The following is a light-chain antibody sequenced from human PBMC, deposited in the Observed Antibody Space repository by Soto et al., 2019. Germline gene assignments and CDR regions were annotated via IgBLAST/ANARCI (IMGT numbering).Light chain of an antibody. CDR2: AAS. V-gene: IGKV1-39*01. CDR1: QTINKY. CDR3: QQSYGSPGA. J-gene: IGKJ1*01. Sequence: DIHLTQSPSSLSASVGDSVTITCRSSQTINKYLNWYQHRPGKAPKLLIYAASSLQTGVPTRFSGAGAGTFFTLAISNLQLEDVASYYGQQSYGSPGAFGRGTKVEI.